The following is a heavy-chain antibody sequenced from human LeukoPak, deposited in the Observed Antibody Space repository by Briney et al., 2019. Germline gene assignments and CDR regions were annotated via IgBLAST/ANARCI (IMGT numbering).Heavy chain of an antibody. D-gene: IGHD2-8*01. CDR3: ARDQPRNIVLMVYASGYFDY. J-gene: IGHJ4*02. CDR2: ISYDGSNK. V-gene: IGHV3-30*04. CDR1: GFTFSSYA. Sequence: GGSLRLSCAASGFTFSSYAMHWVRQAPGKGLEWVAVISYDGSNKYYADSVKGRFTISRDNSKNTLYLQMNSLRAEDTAVYYCARDQPRNIVLMVYASGYFDYWGQGTLVTVSS.